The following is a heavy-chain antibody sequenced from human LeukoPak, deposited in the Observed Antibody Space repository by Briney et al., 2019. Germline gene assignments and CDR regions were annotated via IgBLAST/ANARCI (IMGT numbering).Heavy chain of an antibody. V-gene: IGHV6-1*01. CDR3: ARVGSGPYYYYYGMDV. D-gene: IGHD3-10*01. J-gene: IGHJ6*02. CDR1: GDSVSSNSAA. CDR2: TYYRSKWYN. Sequence: SQTLSLTCAISGDSVSSNSAAWNWTRQSPSRGLEWLGRTYYRSKWYNDYAVSVKSRITIYPDTSKNQFSLQLNSVTPEDTAVYYCARVGSGPYYYYYGMDVWGQGTTVTVSS.